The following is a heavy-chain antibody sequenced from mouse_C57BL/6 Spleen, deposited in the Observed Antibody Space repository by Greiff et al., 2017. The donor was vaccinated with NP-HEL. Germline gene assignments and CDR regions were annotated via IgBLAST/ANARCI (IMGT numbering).Heavy chain of an antibody. CDR1: GFTFSDYG. CDR2: ISNLAYSI. CDR3: ARRVDGYYLDV. J-gene: IGHJ1*03. Sequence: EVMLVESGGGLVQPGGSLKLSCAASGFTFSDYGMAWVRQAPRKGPEWVAFISNLAYSIYYADTVTGRFTISRENAKHTLYLEMSSLRSEDTAMYYCARRVDGYYLDVWGTGTTVTVSS. V-gene: IGHV5-15*04. D-gene: IGHD2-3*01.